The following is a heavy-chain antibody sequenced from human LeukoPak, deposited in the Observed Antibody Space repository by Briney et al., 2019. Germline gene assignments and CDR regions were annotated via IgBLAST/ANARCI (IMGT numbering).Heavy chain of an antibody. CDR2: IYYSGST. CDR1: GGSISSYY. Sequence: PSETLSLTCTVSGGSISSYYWSWIRQPPAKGLEWIGYIYYSGSTNYNPSLKSRVTISVDTSKKQFSLKLSSVTAADTAVYYCARGYSSSSGRPDYWGQGTLVTVSS. J-gene: IGHJ4*02. CDR3: ARGYSSSSGRPDY. D-gene: IGHD6-6*01. V-gene: IGHV4-59*08.